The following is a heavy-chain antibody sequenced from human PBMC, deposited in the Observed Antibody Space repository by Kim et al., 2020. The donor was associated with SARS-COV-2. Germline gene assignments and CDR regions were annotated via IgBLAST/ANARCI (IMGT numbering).Heavy chain of an antibody. CDR3: ARDNRGFGELAV. Sequence: GGSLRLSCAASGFTVRSSYMTWVRQAPGKGLEWVSSIYSGGDTFYADSVRGRFTLSRDSSTTTLYLQMNSLRVDDTAVYYCARDNRGFGELAVWGQGTTVTVSS. CDR1: GFTVRSSY. CDR2: IYSGGDT. J-gene: IGHJ6*02. V-gene: IGHV3-53*01. D-gene: IGHD3-10*01.